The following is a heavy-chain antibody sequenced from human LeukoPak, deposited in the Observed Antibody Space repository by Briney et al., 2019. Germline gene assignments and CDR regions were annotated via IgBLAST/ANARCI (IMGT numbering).Heavy chain of an antibody. CDR2: INWNGSGA. D-gene: IGHD4-17*01. Sequence: RPGGSLRLSCAASGFTFDDYGMSWVRQVPGKGLEWVSGINWNGSGAGYADSVKGRFTISRDNAKNSLYLQMNSLKAEDTALFYCASYLRKLYGRGGDYYFYMDVWGKGTTVTVSS. J-gene: IGHJ6*03. V-gene: IGHV3-20*04. CDR1: GFTFDDYG. CDR3: ASYLRKLYGRGGDYYFYMDV.